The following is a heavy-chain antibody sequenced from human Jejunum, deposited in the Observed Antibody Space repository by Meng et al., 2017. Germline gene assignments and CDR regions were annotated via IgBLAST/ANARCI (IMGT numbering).Heavy chain of an antibody. CDR3: ARQFNYDYWSGYSSYYFDY. V-gene: IGHV3-48*03. D-gene: IGHD3-3*01. Sequence: GESLKISCAASGFIFSNFEMNWVRQAPGKGLEWVSYISSSGSTIYYADSVKGRFTISRDNAKNSLFLQMNSLRADDTAVYYCARQFNYDYWSGYSSYYFDYWGQGTLVTGAS. J-gene: IGHJ4*02. CDR1: GFIFSNFE. CDR2: ISSSGSTI.